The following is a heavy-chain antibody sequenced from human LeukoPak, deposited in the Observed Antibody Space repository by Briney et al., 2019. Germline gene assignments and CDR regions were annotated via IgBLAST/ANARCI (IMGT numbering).Heavy chain of an antibody. J-gene: IGHJ4*02. Sequence: GGSLRLSCAASGFTFSSYEMNWVRQAPGKGLEWVALISYDGSNTYYADSVKGRFTISRDISKNTLFLQMNSLRAEDTAGYYCAKDRSSSWTFDYWGQGTLVTVSS. CDR1: GFTFSSYE. CDR2: ISYDGSNT. V-gene: IGHV3-30*04. D-gene: IGHD6-13*01. CDR3: AKDRSSSWTFDY.